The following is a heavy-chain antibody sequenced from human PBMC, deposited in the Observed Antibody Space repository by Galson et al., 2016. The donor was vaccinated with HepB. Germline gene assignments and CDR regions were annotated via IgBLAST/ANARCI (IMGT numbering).Heavy chain of an antibody. CDR1: GFTLSSYA. J-gene: IGHJ4*02. V-gene: IGHV3-21*01. CDR3: ARGDIVGAIFYY. Sequence: SLRLSCAASGFTLSSYAMSWVRQAPGKGLEWVSSISSSSSYIYYADSVKGRFTISRDNAKNSLYLQMNSRRAEDTAVYYCARGDIVGAIFYYWGQGTLVTVSS. CDR2: ISSSSSYI. D-gene: IGHD1-26*01.